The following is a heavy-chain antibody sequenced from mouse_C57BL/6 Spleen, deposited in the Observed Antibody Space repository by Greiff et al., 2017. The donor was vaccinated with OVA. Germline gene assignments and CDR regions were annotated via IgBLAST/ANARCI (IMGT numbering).Heavy chain of an antibody. V-gene: IGHV1-62-2*01. D-gene: IGHD1-1*01. J-gene: IGHJ2*01. CDR1: GYTFTEYT. CDR3: ARHSRIYYYGSSYHFDY. CDR2: FYPGSGSI. Sequence: VQLQQSGAELVKPGASVKLSCKASGYTFTEYTIHWVKQRSGQGLEWIGWFYPGSGSIKYNEKFKDKATLTADKSSSTVYMELSRLTSEDSAVYFCARHSRIYYYGSSYHFDYWGQGTTLTVSS.